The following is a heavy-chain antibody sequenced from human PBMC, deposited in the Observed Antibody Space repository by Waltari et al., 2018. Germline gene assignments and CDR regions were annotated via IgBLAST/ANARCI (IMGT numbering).Heavy chain of an antibody. Sequence: QVRLAQWGAGQLKPSEILSLTCAVYGGSFGGYRWNWIRQSPGKGLEWLGEIDQNGRTKYNPSLESRTIISLDTYKNQFSLTLSAVTAADTSLYYCARGLESYNWFDPWGQGTLVTVSS. CDR3: ARGLESYNWFDP. CDR2: IDQNGRT. CDR1: GGSFGGYR. J-gene: IGHJ5*02. V-gene: IGHV4-34*01. D-gene: IGHD1-1*01.